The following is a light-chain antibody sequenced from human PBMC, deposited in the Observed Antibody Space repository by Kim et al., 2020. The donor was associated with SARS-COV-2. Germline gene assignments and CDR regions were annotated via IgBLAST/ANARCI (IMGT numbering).Light chain of an antibody. Sequence: GQAITTSCTGTSSDVSAYYYVSWYQQHPGKAPKLMLYDVSNRPSGVSNRFSGSKSGNTASLTISGLQAEDEADYYCCSYTGSDTHVFGTGTKVTVL. CDR2: DVS. CDR1: SSDVSAYYY. V-gene: IGLV2-14*03. CDR3: CSYTGSDTHV. J-gene: IGLJ1*01.